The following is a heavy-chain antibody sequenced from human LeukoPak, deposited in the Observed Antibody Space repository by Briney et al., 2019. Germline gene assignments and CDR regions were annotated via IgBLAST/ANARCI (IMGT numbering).Heavy chain of an antibody. CDR1: GFTFSTYG. CDR2: IWEDGSNR. J-gene: IGHJ4*02. CDR3: ARAGYNSGWYEY. V-gene: IGHV3-33*01. D-gene: IGHD6-19*01. Sequence: GGSLRLSCAASGFTFSTYGMHWVRQAPGKGLECVAGIWEDGSNRYYADSVKGRSIISRDNSRNKLYLQMNSLRAEDTAVYYCARAGYNSGWYEYWGQGTLVTVSS.